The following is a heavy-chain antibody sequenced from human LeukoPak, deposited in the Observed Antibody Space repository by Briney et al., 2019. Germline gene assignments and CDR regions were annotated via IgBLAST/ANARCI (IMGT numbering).Heavy chain of an antibody. CDR2: ISGSGGST. V-gene: IGHV3-23*01. Sequence: GGSLRLSCAASGFTFSSYAMSWVRQAPGKGLEWVSAISGSGGSTYYADSVKGRFTISRDNSKNTLYLQMNSLRAEDTAVYYCATRPYHDILTGLDYWGQGTLITVSS. CDR1: GFTFSSYA. J-gene: IGHJ4*02. CDR3: ATRPYHDILTGLDY. D-gene: IGHD3-9*01.